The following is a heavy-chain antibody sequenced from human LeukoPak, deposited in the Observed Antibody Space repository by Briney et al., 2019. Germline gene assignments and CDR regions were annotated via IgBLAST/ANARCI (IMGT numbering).Heavy chain of an antibody. J-gene: IGHJ4*02. CDR3: ARGPIVVVPAAVYFDY. CDR2: IIPILGIA. Sequence: SVKVSCKASGGTFSSYAISWVRQAPGQGLEWMGRIIPILGIANYAQKFQGRVTITADKSTSTAYMELSSLRSEDTAVYYCARGPIVVVPAAVYFDYWGQGTLVTVSS. CDR1: GGTFSSYA. V-gene: IGHV1-69*04. D-gene: IGHD2-2*01.